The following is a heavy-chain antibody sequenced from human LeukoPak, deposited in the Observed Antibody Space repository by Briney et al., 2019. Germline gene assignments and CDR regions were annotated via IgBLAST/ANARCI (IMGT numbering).Heavy chain of an antibody. CDR3: ARDLGYCRSTNC. D-gene: IGHD2-2*01. Sequence: SETLSLTCAVSGGSIGSSNWWSWVRQPPGKGLEWIGEIYYSGNTNYNPSLKSRVTISIDKSKNQFSLKLSSVTAADTAVYYCARDLGYCRSTNCWGQGTLVTVSS. CDR1: GGSIGSSNW. CDR2: IYYSGNT. V-gene: IGHV4-4*02. J-gene: IGHJ4*02.